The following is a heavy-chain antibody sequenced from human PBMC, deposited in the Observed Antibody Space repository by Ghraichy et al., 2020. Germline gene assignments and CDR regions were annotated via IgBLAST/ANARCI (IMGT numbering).Heavy chain of an antibody. CDR1: DFTVGSHY. Sequence: GGSLRLSCEASDFTVGSHYMSWVRQTPGKGLEWVSVISGGGATFYADSVKGRFTISRHNSKNTLYLQLSSLGTDDTAVYYCARDISPPYGLDVWGQGTTVTVSS. V-gene: IGHV3-53*04. D-gene: IGHD3-3*02. J-gene: IGHJ6*02. CDR2: ISGGGAT. CDR3: ARDISPPYGLDV.